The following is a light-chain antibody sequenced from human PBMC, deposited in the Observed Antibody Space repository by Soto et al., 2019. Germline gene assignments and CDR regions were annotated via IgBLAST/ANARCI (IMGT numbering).Light chain of an antibody. V-gene: IGKV3-15*01. CDR1: QSVSNN. J-gene: IGKJ4*01. Sequence: EIVMTQSPATLSVSPGERATLSCRASQSVSNNLAWYQQKPGQAPRLLIYEKSTRATGIPDRFSGSGSGTEFTLTISSLQSEDFAVYSCQQYNKWPLTFVGGTKVEIK. CDR3: QQYNKWPLT. CDR2: EKS.